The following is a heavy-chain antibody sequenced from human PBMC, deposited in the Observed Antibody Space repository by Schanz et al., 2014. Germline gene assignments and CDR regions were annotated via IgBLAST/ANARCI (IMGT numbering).Heavy chain of an antibody. Sequence: QVQLVESGGGLVKPGGSLRLSCAASGFTFSDYYMSWIRQAPGKGLEWVSYISSSSSYTNYADSVKGRFTISRDNAKNSLYLQMTGLRAEDTAVYYCARDKGGYYPFDYWGQGTLVTVSS. CDR1: GFTFSDYY. D-gene: IGHD3-3*01. J-gene: IGHJ4*02. CDR3: ARDKGGYYPFDY. CDR2: ISSSSSYT. V-gene: IGHV3-11*06.